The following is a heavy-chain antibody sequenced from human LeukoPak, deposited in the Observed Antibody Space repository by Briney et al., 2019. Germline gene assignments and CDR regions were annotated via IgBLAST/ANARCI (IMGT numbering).Heavy chain of an antibody. J-gene: IGHJ4*02. CDR1: GFTFSDYY. CDR2: ISSSSSYT. CDR3: ARNRDGYLPFDY. Sequence: GGSLGLSCAASGFTFSDYYMSWIRQAPGKGLEWVSYISSSSSYTNYADSVKGRFTISRDNAKNSLYLQMNSLRAEDTAVYYCARNRDGYLPFDYWGQGTLVTVSS. D-gene: IGHD5-24*01. V-gene: IGHV3-11*06.